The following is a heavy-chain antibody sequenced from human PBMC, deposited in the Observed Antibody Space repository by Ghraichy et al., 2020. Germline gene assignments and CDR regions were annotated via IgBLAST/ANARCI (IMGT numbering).Heavy chain of an antibody. D-gene: IGHD1-26*01. CDR3: ARGRPPQSGSYPDAFDI. J-gene: IGHJ3*02. V-gene: IGHV4-39*07. Sequence: SETLSLTCTVSGDSVSNSSYYWGWIRQPPGQGLEWITSIYFTGTTYYNPSLKSRVTMSVDTSTNQFSLRLTSVTAADTAVYYCARGRPPQSGSYPDAFDIWGQGRMITVSS. CDR1: GDSVSNSSYY. CDR2: IYFTGTT.